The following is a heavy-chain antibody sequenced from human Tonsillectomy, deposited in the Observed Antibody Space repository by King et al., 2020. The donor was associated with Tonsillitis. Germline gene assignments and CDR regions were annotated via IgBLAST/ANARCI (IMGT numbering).Heavy chain of an antibody. Sequence: VQLVESGGGLAQPGGSLRLSCAGSGFTFSSYWMTWVRQAPGQGLEWVADIKQDGSEKFYVDSVKGRFTISRDNSKNSLFRQRNSLRAEDTACYYCVRLEAVSFFDSRVRGGYFDYWGQGALVFVSS. J-gene: IGHJ4*02. CDR3: VRLEAVSFFDSRVRGGYFDY. D-gene: IGHD3-9*01. CDR2: IKQDGSEK. CDR1: GFTFSSYW. V-gene: IGHV3-7*03.